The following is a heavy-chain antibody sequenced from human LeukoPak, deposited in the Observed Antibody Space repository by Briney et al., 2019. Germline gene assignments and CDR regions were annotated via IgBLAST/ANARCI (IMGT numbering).Heavy chain of an antibody. Sequence: SETLSLTCAVSGYSISSGYYWGWIRQPPGKGLEWIGSIYHSGSTYYNPSLKSRVTISVDTSKNQFSLKLSSVTAADTAVYYCASFLSGSYPDYWGQGTLVTVSS. J-gene: IGHJ4*02. CDR3: ASFLSGSYPDY. CDR1: GYSISSGYY. D-gene: IGHD1-26*01. CDR2: IYHSGST. V-gene: IGHV4-38-2*01.